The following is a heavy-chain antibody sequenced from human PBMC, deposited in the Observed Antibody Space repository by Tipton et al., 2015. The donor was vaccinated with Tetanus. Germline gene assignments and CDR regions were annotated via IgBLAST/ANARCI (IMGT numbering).Heavy chain of an antibody. D-gene: IGHD3-16*01. CDR2: ICYSGST. CDR1: GDSGSRHY. V-gene: IGHV4-59*02. J-gene: IGHJ6*02. Sequence: TLSLTCSVSGDSGSRHYWSWIRQPPGKGLEWIGYICYSGSTYYNPSLKSRVTISVDTSKNQFSLRLSSVTAADTAVYYCARDHGITWGGMGYYYGMDVWGQGTTVTVSS. CDR3: ARDHGITWGGMGYYYGMDV.